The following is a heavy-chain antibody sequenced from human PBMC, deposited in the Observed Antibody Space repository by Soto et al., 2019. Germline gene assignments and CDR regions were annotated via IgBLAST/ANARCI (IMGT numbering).Heavy chain of an antibody. CDR2: ISGSGGST. J-gene: IGHJ4*02. D-gene: IGHD2-15*01. V-gene: IGHV3-23*01. CDR3: AKGGSFLVVVVAATRFDY. CDR1: GFTFSSYA. Sequence: GSLRLSCAASGFTFSSYAMSWVRQAPGKGLEWVSAISGSGGSTYYADSVKGRFTISRDNSKNTLYLQMNSLRAEDTAVYYCAKGGSFLVVVVAATRFDYWGQGTLVTVSS.